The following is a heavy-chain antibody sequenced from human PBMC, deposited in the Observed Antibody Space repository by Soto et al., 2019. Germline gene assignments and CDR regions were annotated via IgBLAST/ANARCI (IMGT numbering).Heavy chain of an antibody. CDR1: GGSISSSSYY. V-gene: IGHV4-39*01. J-gene: IGHJ4*02. CDR2: IYYSGST. CDR3: AILGKGQLGDY. D-gene: IGHD6-6*01. Sequence: SETLSLTCTVSGGSISSSSYYWGWIRQPPGKGLEWIGSIYYSGSTYYNPSLKSRVTISVDTSKNQFSLKLSSVTAADTAVYYCAILGKGQLGDYWGQGTLVTVSS.